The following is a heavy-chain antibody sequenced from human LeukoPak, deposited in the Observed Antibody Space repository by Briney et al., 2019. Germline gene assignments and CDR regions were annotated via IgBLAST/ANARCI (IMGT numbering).Heavy chain of an antibody. CDR3: AKVAAAGTHLDY. Sequence: GGSLRLSCAASGFTFSSYAMIWVRQAPGKGLEWVSGISGSGGTTYYADSVKGRFTISRDNSKNMLYLQMYSLRAEEKALYYCAKVAAAGTHLDYWGQGTLVTVSS. D-gene: IGHD6-13*01. CDR1: GFTFSSYA. V-gene: IGHV3-23*01. CDR2: ISGSGGTT. J-gene: IGHJ4*02.